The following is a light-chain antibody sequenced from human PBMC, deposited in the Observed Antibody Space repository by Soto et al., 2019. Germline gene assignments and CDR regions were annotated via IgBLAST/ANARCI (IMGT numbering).Light chain of an antibody. CDR2: DAS. CDR1: HDISNY. V-gene: IGKV1-33*01. CDR3: QQYKDSMWT. Sequence: DIHMTQSPASLSASVGDRVTITCQASHDISNYLTWYQQKPGKAPKLLIYDASNLETGVPSRFSGSGSATEFTLTISGLQPDDFATYYCQQYKDSMWTFGQGTKVDIK. J-gene: IGKJ1*01.